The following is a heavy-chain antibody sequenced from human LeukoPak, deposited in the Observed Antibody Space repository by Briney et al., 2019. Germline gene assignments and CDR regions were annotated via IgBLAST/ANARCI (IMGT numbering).Heavy chain of an antibody. D-gene: IGHD2-15*01. CDR2: IRYDGSAQ. V-gene: IGHV3-30*02. CDR3: AKVGCSGGRCYSISAD. J-gene: IGHJ4*02. Sequence: GGSLRLSCAASGFTFSSYGMYWVRQAPGKGLEWVTFIRYDGSAQYYADSVKGRFTISRDNSKNTLYLQMNSLRAEDTAVYYCAKVGCSGGRCYSISADWGQGTLVTVSS. CDR1: GFTFSSYG.